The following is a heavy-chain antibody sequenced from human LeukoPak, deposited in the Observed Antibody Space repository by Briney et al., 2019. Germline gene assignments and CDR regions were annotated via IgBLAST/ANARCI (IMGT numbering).Heavy chain of an antibody. D-gene: IGHD3-10*01. Sequence: PGGSLRLSCAASGFTFSSYEMNWVRQAPGKGLEWVSYISSSGSTIYYADSVKGRFTISRDNAKNSLYLQMNSLGAEDTAVYYCARDYGSGSYPPYFDYWGQGTLVTVSS. CDR1: GFTFSSYE. V-gene: IGHV3-48*03. CDR3: ARDYGSGSYPPYFDY. CDR2: ISSSGSTI. J-gene: IGHJ4*02.